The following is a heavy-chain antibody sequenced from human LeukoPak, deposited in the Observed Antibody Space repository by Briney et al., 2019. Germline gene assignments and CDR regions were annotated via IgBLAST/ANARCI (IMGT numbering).Heavy chain of an antibody. V-gene: IGHV4-59*08. J-gene: IGHJ6*02. Sequence: SETLSLTCTVSGGSISSYYWSWIRQPPGKGLEWIGYIYYSGSTNYNPSLKSRVTISVDTSKNQFSLKLSSVTAADTAVYNCARLGWFGDLGPPNYGMDVWGQGTTVTISS. CDR2: IYYSGST. D-gene: IGHD3-10*01. CDR1: GGSISSYY. CDR3: ARLGWFGDLGPPNYGMDV.